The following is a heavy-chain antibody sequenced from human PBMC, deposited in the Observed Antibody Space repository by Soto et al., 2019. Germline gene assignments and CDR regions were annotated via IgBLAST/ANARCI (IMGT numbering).Heavy chain of an antibody. Sequence: GGSLRLSCAASGFTFSSYAMIWVRQAPGRGLEWVSAISGSGGSTYYADSVKGRFTISRDNSKNTLYLQMNSLRAEDTAVYYCAKATAMDYFDYWGQGTLVTVSS. J-gene: IGHJ4*02. CDR1: GFTFSSYA. D-gene: IGHD5-18*01. CDR3: AKATAMDYFDY. V-gene: IGHV3-23*01. CDR2: ISGSGGST.